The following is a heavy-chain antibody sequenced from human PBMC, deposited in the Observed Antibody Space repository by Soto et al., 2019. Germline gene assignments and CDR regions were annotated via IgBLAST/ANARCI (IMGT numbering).Heavy chain of an antibody. D-gene: IGHD3-22*01. CDR3: ATAGGGYHYGY. CDR1: GFTFSDHY. Sequence: GGSLRLSCAASGFTFSDHYMDWVRQAPGKGREWVGRTRNKANSYTTEYAASVKGRFTISRDDSKNSLILEMNSLKTEDTAVYYCATAGGGYHYGYCGQGTLVTVSS. V-gene: IGHV3-72*01. CDR2: TRNKANSYTT. J-gene: IGHJ4*02.